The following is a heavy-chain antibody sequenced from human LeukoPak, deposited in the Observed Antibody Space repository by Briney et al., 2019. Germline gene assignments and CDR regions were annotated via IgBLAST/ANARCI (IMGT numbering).Heavy chain of an antibody. CDR2: ISKSGTYI. CDR1: GFTFRDYT. D-gene: IGHD2-2*01. Sequence: GGSPRLSCAASGFTFRDYTMNWVRQAPGEGLEWVSAISKSGTYIKYADSVKGRFTVSRDNAKNSLFLQMNSLRVEDTAVYYCAREVVIVVEPAANTIDYWGQGTRVTVSS. V-gene: IGHV3-21*01. CDR3: AREVVIVVEPAANTIDY. J-gene: IGHJ4*02.